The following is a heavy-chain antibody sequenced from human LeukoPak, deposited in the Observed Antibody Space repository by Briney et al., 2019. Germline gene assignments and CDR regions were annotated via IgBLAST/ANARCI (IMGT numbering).Heavy chain of an antibody. CDR1: SYTFTSYG. J-gene: IGHJ4*02. Sequence: ASVKVSCKASSYTFTSYGISWVRQAPGQGLEWMGWISAYNGNTNYAQKLQGRVTMTTDTSTSTAYMELRSLRSDDTAVYYCAANLISGIAAAGSYQFDYWGQGTLVTVSS. CDR3: AANLISGIAAAGSYQFDY. CDR2: ISAYNGNT. V-gene: IGHV1-18*01. D-gene: IGHD6-13*01.